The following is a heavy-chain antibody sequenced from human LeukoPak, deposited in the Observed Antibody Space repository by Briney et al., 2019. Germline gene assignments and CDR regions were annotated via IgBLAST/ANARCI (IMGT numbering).Heavy chain of an antibody. V-gene: IGHV3-23*01. CDR2: ISSSGAGT. D-gene: IGHD2-2*02. CDR1: GFTFSNYA. CDR3: AKSANDYCSSNSCYKFDY. Sequence: GGSLRLSCAASGFTFSNYAMSWVRQAPGKGLEWVSGISSSGAGTYYADSVKGRFTISRDNSKNTLYLRMNSLRAEDTAVYYCAKSANDYCSSNSCYKFDYWGQGTLVTVSS. J-gene: IGHJ4*02.